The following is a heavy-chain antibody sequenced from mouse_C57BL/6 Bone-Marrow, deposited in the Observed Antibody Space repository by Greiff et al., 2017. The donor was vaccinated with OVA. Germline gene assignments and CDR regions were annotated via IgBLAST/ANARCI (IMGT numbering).Heavy chain of an antibody. V-gene: IGHV1-72*01. Sequence: QVQLQQSGAELVKPGASVKLSCKASGYTFTSYWMHWVKQRPGRGLEWIGRIDPNSGGTKYNEKFKSKATLTVDKPSSTAYMQLSSLTSEDSAVYYCARGGFYDDDAMPSLAYWGQGTLVTVSA. CDR1: GYTFTSYW. CDR2: IDPNSGGT. J-gene: IGHJ3*01. CDR3: ARGGFYDDDAMPSLAY. D-gene: IGHD2-3*01.